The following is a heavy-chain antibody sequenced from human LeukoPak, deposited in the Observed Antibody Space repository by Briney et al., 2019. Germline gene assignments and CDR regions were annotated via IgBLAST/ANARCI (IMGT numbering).Heavy chain of an antibody. D-gene: IGHD6-19*01. CDR2: TYYRSKWYN. V-gene: IGHV6-1*01. CDR1: GDSVSSNSAA. CDR3: ARVGAVAGGYYFDY. Sequence: SQTLSLTCAISGDSVSSNSAAWNWIRQSPSRGLEWLGSTYYRSKWYNDYAVPVKSRITINPDTSKNQFSLQLNSVTPEDTAVYYCARVGAVAGGYYFDYWGQGTLVTVSS. J-gene: IGHJ4*02.